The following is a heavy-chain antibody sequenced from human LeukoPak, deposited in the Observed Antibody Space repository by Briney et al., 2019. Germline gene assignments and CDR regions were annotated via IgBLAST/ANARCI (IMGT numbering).Heavy chain of an antibody. CDR1: GFTFSSYA. CDR2: ISGSGGST. V-gene: IGHV3-23*01. D-gene: IGHD6-13*01. Sequence: PVGSLRLSCAASGFTFSSYAMSWVRQAPGKGLEWVSAISGSGGSTYYADSVKGRFTISRDNSKNTLYLQMNSLRAEDTAVYYCAKLGNSSSWYGRAYYMDVWGKGTTVTVSS. J-gene: IGHJ6*03. CDR3: AKLGNSSSWYGRAYYMDV.